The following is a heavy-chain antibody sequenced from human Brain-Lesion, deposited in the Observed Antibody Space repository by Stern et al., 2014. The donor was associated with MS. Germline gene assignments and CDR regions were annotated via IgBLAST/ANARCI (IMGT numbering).Heavy chain of an antibody. CDR3: ARGRVVPGFQYYATDV. Sequence: QVQLVESGPGLVKPSQTLSLSCTVSGGSISSGGYYWSWIRQPAGKGLEWIGRIFNSGSTSYNPSLKSRVPISIDTSKNQFSLRLNSMTAADTAVYYCARGRVVPGFQYYATDVWGQGTTGIVSS. CDR1: GGSISSGGYY. D-gene: IGHD2-2*01. V-gene: IGHV4-61*02. CDR2: IFNSGST. J-gene: IGHJ6*02.